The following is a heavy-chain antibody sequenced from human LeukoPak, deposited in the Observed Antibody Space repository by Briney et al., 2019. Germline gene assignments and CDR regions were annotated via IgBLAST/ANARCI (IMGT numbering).Heavy chain of an antibody. D-gene: IGHD2-2*01. CDR1: GFTFNDYA. V-gene: IGHV3-30*02. J-gene: IGHJ4*02. Sequence: GGSLRLSCAVSGFTFNDYAMNWVRQAPGKGREWVASIESNGNEKYSSDSLKGRFTISRDNSKNTLYLQMNTVRPEDTALFYCARGVTSWPQGPYHFDYWGQGILITVSS. CDR2: IESNGNEK. CDR3: ARGVTSWPQGPYHFDY.